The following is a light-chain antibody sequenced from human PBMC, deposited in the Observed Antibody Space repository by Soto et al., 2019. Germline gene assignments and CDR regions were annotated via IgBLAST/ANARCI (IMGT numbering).Light chain of an antibody. V-gene: IGLV2-8*01. CDR2: EVT. CDR3: VSYAGSNIWM. CDR1: SSDIGGYDY. Sequence: QSALTQPPSASGSPGQSVTISCTGTSSDIGGYDYVSWYQQHPGKTPKFMIYEVTKRPSGVPDRFSGSKSGNTASLTFSGLQAEDESDYYCVSYAGSNIWMFGGGTKVTVL. J-gene: IGLJ3*02.